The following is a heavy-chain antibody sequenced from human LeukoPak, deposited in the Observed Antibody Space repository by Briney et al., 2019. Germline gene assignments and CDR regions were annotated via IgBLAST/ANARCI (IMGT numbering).Heavy chain of an antibody. V-gene: IGHV3-30*02. D-gene: IGHD3-10*01. J-gene: IGHJ4*02. CDR2: IWYDGSDE. CDR3: AKGGGELGSGSLDY. Sequence: GGSLRLSCVASGFSFTTHAMGWVRQAPGKGLEWVAFIWYDGSDEYYADSVKGRFTISRDNSKNTLYLQMNSLTTEDTAVYYCAKGGGELGSGSLDYWGQGTLVTVSS. CDR1: GFSFTTHA.